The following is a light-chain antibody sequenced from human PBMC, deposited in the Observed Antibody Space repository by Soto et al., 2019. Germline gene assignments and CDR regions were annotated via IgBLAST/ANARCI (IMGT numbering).Light chain of an antibody. CDR1: SRDVGNYDY. CDR2: NVN. J-gene: IGLJ3*02. V-gene: IGLV2-11*01. Sequence: QSALIQPPSVSGSPGQSVTISCTGTSRDVGNYDYVSWYQQHPGTVPKPMTYNVNTRPSGVPDRFSGSKSGNTAYMTISGLQAEDEAEYECCSYTSSSTYLWVFGGGTKLTVL. CDR3: CSYTSSSTYLWV.